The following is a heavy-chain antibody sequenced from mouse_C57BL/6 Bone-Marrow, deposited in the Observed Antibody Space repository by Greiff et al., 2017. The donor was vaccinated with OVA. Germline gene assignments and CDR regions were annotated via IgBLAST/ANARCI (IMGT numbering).Heavy chain of an antibody. Sequence: EVKLVESGGGLVKPGGSLKLSCAASGFTFSDYGMHWVRQAPEKGLEWVAYISSGSSTIYYADTVKGRFTISRDNAKNTQFLQMTSLRSEDTAMYYCARDFLYYDAMDYWGQGTSVTVSS. V-gene: IGHV5-17*01. D-gene: IGHD1-1*01. CDR3: ARDFLYYDAMDY. CDR1: GFTFSDYG. CDR2: ISSGSSTI. J-gene: IGHJ4*01.